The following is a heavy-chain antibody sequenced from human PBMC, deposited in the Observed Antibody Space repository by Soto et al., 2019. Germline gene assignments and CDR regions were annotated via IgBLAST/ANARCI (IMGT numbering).Heavy chain of an antibody. J-gene: IGHJ6*02. CDR3: ARERVGYSSSFFHYYYGMDV. Sequence: GGSLRLSCAASGFTFSSNAMHWVRQAPGKGLKWVAVIWYDGSNKYYADSVKGRFTISRDNSKNTLYLQMNSLRAEDTAVYYCARERVGYSSSFFHYYYGMDVWGQGTTVTVSS. D-gene: IGHD6-6*01. CDR1: GFTFSSNA. V-gene: IGHV3-33*01. CDR2: IWYDGSNK.